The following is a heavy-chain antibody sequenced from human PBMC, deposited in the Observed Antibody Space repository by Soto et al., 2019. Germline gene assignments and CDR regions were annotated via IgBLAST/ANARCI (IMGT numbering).Heavy chain of an antibody. J-gene: IGHJ4*02. CDR2: ISGSGGST. Sequence: GSLRLSCAASGFTFSSYAMSWVRQAPGKGLEWVSAISGSGGSTYYADSVKGRFTISRDNSKNTLYLQMNSLRAEDTAVYYCAKDVLRYFDWLFTPYYWGQGTLVTVSS. CDR3: AKDVLRYFDWLFTPYY. D-gene: IGHD3-9*01. CDR1: GFTFSSYA. V-gene: IGHV3-23*01.